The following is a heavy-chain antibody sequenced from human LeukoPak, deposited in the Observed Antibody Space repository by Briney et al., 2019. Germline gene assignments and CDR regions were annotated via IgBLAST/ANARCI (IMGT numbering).Heavy chain of an antibody. Sequence: SETLSLTCTVSGYSISSGYYWGWIRQPPGKGLEWIGSISHSGSTYYNPSLKSRVTISVDPSKNQFSLKLSSVTAADTAVYYCARVQGIVGGRFDYWGQGTLVTVSS. CDR2: ISHSGST. J-gene: IGHJ4*02. CDR1: GYSISSGYY. CDR3: ARVQGIVGGRFDY. V-gene: IGHV4-38-2*02. D-gene: IGHD1-26*01.